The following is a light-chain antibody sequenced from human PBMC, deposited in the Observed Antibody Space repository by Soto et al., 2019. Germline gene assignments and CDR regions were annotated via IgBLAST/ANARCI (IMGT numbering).Light chain of an antibody. V-gene: IGLV2-23*01. CDR1: SSDVGSYNL. J-gene: IGLJ1*01. CDR3: CSYAGSSISYV. CDR2: EGS. Sequence: QSVLTQPASVSGSSGQSITISCPGTSSDVGSYNLVSWYQQHPGKAPKLMIYEGSKRPSGVSNRFSGSRSGNTASLTISGLQAEDEADYYCCSYAGSSISYVFGTGTKVTVL.